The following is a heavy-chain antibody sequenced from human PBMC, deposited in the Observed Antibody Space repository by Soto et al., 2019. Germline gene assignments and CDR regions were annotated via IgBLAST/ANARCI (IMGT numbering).Heavy chain of an antibody. V-gene: IGHV3-23*01. J-gene: IGHJ4*02. CDR1: GITFGKYA. Sequence: GGSLRLSCAASGITFGKYAMSWVRLAPGKGLEWVSVVGPSGASTFYADSVRGRFTISRDNSENTLYLQMNSLRAADTALYFCARSYYYESTGYYRNFDYWGPGTLVTVSS. CDR3: ARSYYYESTGYYRNFDY. D-gene: IGHD3-22*01. CDR2: VGPSGAST.